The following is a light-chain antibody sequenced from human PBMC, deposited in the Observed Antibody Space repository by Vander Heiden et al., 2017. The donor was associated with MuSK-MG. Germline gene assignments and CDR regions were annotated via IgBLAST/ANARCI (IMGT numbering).Light chain of an antibody. Sequence: DIQMTQSPSSLSASVGDRVTITCRASQSIDSYLNWYQQKPGIAPKLLVYAASSLRSGVPSRFSGSGSGTDFTLTISRLQPEDFATYYCQQSDGTPYTFGQGTKLDIK. CDR1: QSIDSY. CDR2: AAS. V-gene: IGKV1-39*01. CDR3: QQSDGTPYT. J-gene: IGKJ2*01.